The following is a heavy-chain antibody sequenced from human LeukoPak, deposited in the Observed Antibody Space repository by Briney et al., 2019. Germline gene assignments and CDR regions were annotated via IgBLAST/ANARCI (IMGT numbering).Heavy chain of an antibody. CDR2: IRYDGSNK. D-gene: IGHD5-18*01. CDR1: GFTFSSYG. Sequence: GGSLRLSCAASGFTFSSYGMHWVRQAPGKGLEWVAFIRYDGSNKYYADSVKGRFTISRDNSKNTLYLQMNSLRAEDTAVYYCARSVDTAMGNFDYWGQGTLVTVSS. J-gene: IGHJ4*02. CDR3: ARSVDTAMGNFDY. V-gene: IGHV3-30*02.